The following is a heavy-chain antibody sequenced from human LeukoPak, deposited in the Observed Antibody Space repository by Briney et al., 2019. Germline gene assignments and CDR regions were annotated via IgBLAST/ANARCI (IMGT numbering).Heavy chain of an antibody. V-gene: IGHV1-2*02. Sequence: GASVKVSCKASGYTFTGYYMHWVRQAPGQGLEWMGWINPKSGGTNYAQKFQGRVTMTRDASISTAYMDLSRLRSDDTAVYYCGRDYCSSTSCYGDAFDIWGQGAMVTVSS. CDR2: INPKSGGT. CDR3: GRDYCSSTSCYGDAFDI. D-gene: IGHD2-2*01. CDR1: GYTFTGYY. J-gene: IGHJ3*02.